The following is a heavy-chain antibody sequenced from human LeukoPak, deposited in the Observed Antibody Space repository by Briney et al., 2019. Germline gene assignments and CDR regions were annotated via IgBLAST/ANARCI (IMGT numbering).Heavy chain of an antibody. Sequence: GGSLRLSCAASGFTFSTYAMHWVRQAPGKGLEWVAVMSYDGSNKYYADSVKGRFTISRDNSKNTLYLQMNSLRPEDTAVYYCATLTEYYNYMDVWGKGTTVTVSS. D-gene: IGHD1-14*01. CDR3: ATLTEYYNYMDV. CDR1: GFTFSTYA. V-gene: IGHV3-30-3*01. CDR2: MSYDGSNK. J-gene: IGHJ6*03.